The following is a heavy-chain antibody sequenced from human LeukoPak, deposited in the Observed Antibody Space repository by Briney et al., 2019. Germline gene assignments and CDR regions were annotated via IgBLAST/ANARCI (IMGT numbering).Heavy chain of an antibody. CDR3: AGVGGYYRVDY. D-gene: IGHD3-22*01. CDR2: IYTSGST. CDR1: GDSISSGSYY. Sequence: SQTLSLTCTVSGDSISSGSYYWSWIRQPAGKGLEWIGRIYTSGSTNYNPSLKSRVTISVDTSKNQFSLKLSSVTAADTAVYYCAGVGGYYRVDYWGQGTLVTVSS. J-gene: IGHJ4*02. V-gene: IGHV4-61*02.